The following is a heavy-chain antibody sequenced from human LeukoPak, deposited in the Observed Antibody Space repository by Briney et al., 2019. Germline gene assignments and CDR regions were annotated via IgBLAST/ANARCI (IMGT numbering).Heavy chain of an antibody. D-gene: IGHD3-10*01. CDR3: AREITMVRGFDP. V-gene: IGHV1-69*04. Sequence: GSSVKVSCKASGGTFSSYAISWVRQAPGQGLEWMGRIIPILGIANYAQKFQGRVTITADKSTSTAYMELSSLRSEDTAVYYCAREITMVRGFDPWGQGTLVTVSS. CDR1: GGTFSSYA. J-gene: IGHJ5*02. CDR2: IIPILGIA.